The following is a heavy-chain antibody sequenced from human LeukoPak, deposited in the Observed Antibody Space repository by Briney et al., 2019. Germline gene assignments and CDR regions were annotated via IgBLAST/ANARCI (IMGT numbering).Heavy chain of an antibody. D-gene: IGHD1-26*01. V-gene: IGHV3-53*05. CDR1: GFTVSSNY. J-gene: IGHJ5*02. CDR3: ARLMGSGWFDP. Sequence: GGSLRLSCAASGFTVSSNYMSWVRQAPGKGLEWVSVIYSGGSTYYADSVKGRFTISRDNSKNTLYLQMNSLSADDTAVYYCARLMGSGWFDPWGQGTLVTVFS. CDR2: IYSGGST.